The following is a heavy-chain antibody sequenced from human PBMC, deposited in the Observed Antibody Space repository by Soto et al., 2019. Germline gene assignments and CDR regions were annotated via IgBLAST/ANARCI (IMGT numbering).Heavy chain of an antibody. CDR3: ARDRLYSSSWYYFDY. Sequence: QVQLVQSGAEEKKPGASVKVSCKASGYTFTSYAMHWVRQAPGQRLEWMGWINAGNGNTRYSQKFQDRVTITTDTSXXTAYMELSSLRSEDTAVYYCARDRLYSSSWYYFDYWGQGTLVTVSS. CDR2: INAGNGNT. D-gene: IGHD6-13*01. J-gene: IGHJ4*02. V-gene: IGHV1-3*05. CDR1: GYTFTSYA.